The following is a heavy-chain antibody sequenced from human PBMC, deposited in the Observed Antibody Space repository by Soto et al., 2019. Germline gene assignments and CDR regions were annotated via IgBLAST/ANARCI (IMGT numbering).Heavy chain of an antibody. J-gene: IGHJ4*02. CDR3: ARDITYYYDSSGYYFY. CDR1: GFTFSDYY. CDR2: ISSSGSTI. Sequence: VGSLRLSCAASGFTFSDYYMSWIRQAPGKGLEWVSYISSSGSTIYYADSVKGRFTISRDNAKNSLYLQMNSLRAEDTAVYYCARDITYYYDSSGYYFYWGQGTLVTVSS. V-gene: IGHV3-11*01. D-gene: IGHD3-22*01.